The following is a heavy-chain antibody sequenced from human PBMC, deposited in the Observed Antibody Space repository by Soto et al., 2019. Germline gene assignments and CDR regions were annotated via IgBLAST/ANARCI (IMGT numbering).Heavy chain of an antibody. CDR3: ARETTVTAFDY. D-gene: IGHD4-4*01. CDR1: GYTFTSHG. Sequence: QVQLVQSGSEVKKPGASVKVSCKASGYTFTSHGITWVRQAPGQGIEWMGWVNTYNGKTNYAQKFQGRVTMTIDTSTSTAYMELRSLTSDDMALHYCARETTVTAFDYWGQGTLVIVSS. J-gene: IGHJ4*02. V-gene: IGHV1-18*03. CDR2: VNTYNGKT.